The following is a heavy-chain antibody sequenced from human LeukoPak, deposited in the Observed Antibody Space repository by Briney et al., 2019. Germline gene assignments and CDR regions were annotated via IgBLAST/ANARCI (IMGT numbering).Heavy chain of an antibody. CDR3: ARHTLVAASSFDY. CDR1: GGSISSYY. D-gene: IGHD2-15*01. J-gene: IGHJ4*02. Sequence: PSETLSLTCTVSGGSISSYYWSWIRQPPGKGLEWIAYIYYTGSTNYNPSLKSRVTISVDTSKSQFSLKLSSVTAADTAVYYCARHTLVAASSFDYWGQGTLVTVSS. CDR2: IYYTGST. V-gene: IGHV4-59*08.